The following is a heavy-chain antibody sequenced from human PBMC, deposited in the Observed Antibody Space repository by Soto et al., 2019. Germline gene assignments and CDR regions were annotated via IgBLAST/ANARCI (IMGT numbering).Heavy chain of an antibody. Sequence: SETLSLTCTVSGGSISSYHWSWIRQAPGKGLEWIGNIDYSGSTNYNPSLKSRVTISVDTSKEQFSLRLSSVTAADTAMYYCARVGYGSLIDYWGQGTLVTVSS. CDR3: ARVGYGSLIDY. CDR2: IDYSGST. J-gene: IGHJ4*02. D-gene: IGHD3-10*01. CDR1: GGSISSYH. V-gene: IGHV4-59*01.